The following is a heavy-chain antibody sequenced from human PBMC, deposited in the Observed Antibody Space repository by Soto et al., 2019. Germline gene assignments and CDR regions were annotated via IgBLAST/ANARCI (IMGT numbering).Heavy chain of an antibody. Sequence: QVQLQESGPGLVKPSQTLSLTCTVSGGSISSGGYYWSWIRQHPGKGLEWIGYIYYSGSTYYNPSLKSRVTISVDTSKNQFSLKLSSVTAADTAVYYCARIFCSSTSCYHMDVWGKGTTVTVSS. CDR3: ARIFCSSTSCYHMDV. CDR1: GGSISSGGYY. CDR2: IYYSGST. D-gene: IGHD2-2*01. J-gene: IGHJ6*03. V-gene: IGHV4-31*03.